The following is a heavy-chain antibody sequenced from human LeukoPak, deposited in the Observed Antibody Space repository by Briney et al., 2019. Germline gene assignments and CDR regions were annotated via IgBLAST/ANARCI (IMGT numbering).Heavy chain of an antibody. CDR1: GYSFTSYW. CDR3: ARHHGGSYRYYYYYGMDV. D-gene: IGHD1-26*01. CDR2: IYPGDSDT. V-gene: IGHV5-51*01. Sequence: GESLKISCKGSGYSFTSYWIGWVRQMPGKGLEWMGIIYPGDSDTRYSPSFQGQVTISADKSISTVYLQWSSLKASDTAMYYCARHHGGSYRYYYYYGMDVWGQGTTVTVSS. J-gene: IGHJ6*02.